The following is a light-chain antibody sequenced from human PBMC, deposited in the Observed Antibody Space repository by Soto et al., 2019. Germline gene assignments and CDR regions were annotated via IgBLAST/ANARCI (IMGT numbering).Light chain of an antibody. CDR3: SSCTSTSTVV. J-gene: IGLJ2*01. CDR2: EVS. Sequence: QSALTQPASVSGSTGQSITISCTGTSSDVGGYNYVSWYQQHPGKAPKLMIYEVSNRPSGVSNRFSGSKSGNTASLTISGLQAEDEGDYYCSSCTSTSTVVFGGGTKLTVL. CDR1: SSDVGGYNY. V-gene: IGLV2-14*01.